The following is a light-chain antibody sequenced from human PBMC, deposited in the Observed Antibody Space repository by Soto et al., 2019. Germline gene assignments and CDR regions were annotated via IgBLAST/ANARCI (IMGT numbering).Light chain of an antibody. CDR3: QQYSSLWT. Sequence: FVLTQSPGTLSLSPGERATLSCRASQTVRNNYLAWYQQEPGQAPRLLIYDASSRATGIPDRFSGSGSGTDFTLSISRLEPEDFAVYYCQQYSSLWTFGQGAKVDIK. CDR1: QTVRNNY. J-gene: IGKJ1*01. V-gene: IGKV3-20*01. CDR2: DAS.